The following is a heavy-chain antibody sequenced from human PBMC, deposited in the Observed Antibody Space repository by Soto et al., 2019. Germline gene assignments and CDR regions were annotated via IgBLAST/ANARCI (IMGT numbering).Heavy chain of an antibody. J-gene: IGHJ4*02. V-gene: IGHV1-69*06. CDR3: ARAAKSYFAS. Sequence: QVQLVQSGAEVKKPGSSVNVSCKASGGTFNTFAISWVRQAPGQGLEYLGGIVPILGPAFYAQRFQGRVTITADKSTNPAYLELTSLSSEDTAVYYCARAAKSYFASWGQGTQVTFSS. CDR1: GGTFNTFA. CDR2: IVPILGPA.